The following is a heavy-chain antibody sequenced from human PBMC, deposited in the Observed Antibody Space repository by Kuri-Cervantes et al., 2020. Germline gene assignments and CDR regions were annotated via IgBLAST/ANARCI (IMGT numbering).Heavy chain of an antibody. CDR1: GFTFSSYG. Sequence: GESLRLSCAASGFTFSSYGMHWVRQAPGKGLEWVAVIWYDGSNKYYADSVKGRFTISRDNAKNSLYLQMNSLRAEDTAVYYCARVADMVRGVITQNDAFDIWGQGTMVTVSS. D-gene: IGHD3-10*01. J-gene: IGHJ3*02. V-gene: IGHV3-33*01. CDR2: IWYDGSNK. CDR3: ARVADMVRGVITQNDAFDI.